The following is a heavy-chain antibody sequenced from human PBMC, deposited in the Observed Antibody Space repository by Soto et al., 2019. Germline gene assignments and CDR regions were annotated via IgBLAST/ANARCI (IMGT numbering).Heavy chain of an antibody. V-gene: IGHV1-24*01. D-gene: IGHD1-1*01. Sequence: ASVKVSCKASGGTFSSYTISWVRQAPGQGLEWMGGFDPEDGETIYAQKFQGRVTMTEDTSTDTAYMELSSLRSEDTAVYYCATEAGTTAYWGQGTLVTVSS. CDR1: GGTFSSYT. CDR2: FDPEDGET. J-gene: IGHJ1*01. CDR3: ATEAGTTAY.